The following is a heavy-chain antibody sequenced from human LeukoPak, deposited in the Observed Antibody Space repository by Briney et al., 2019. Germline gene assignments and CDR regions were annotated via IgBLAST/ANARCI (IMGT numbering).Heavy chain of an antibody. J-gene: IGHJ4*02. CDR1: GYTFTGYY. D-gene: IGHD6-13*01. CDR2: INPNSGGT. CDR3: ARDRTFSSSSWYFDY. V-gene: IGHV1-2*04. Sequence: ASVKVSCKASGYTFTGYYMHWVRQAPGQGLEWLGWINPNSGGTNYAQKFQGWVTMTRDTSISTAYMELSRLRSDDTAVYYCARDRTFSSSSWYFDYWGQGTLVTVSS.